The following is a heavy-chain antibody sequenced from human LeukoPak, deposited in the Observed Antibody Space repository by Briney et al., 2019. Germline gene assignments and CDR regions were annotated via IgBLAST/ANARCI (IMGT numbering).Heavy chain of an antibody. J-gene: IGHJ3*02. D-gene: IGHD1-20*01. CDR2: IYYSGST. CDR1: GGSISSYY. Sequence: PSETLSLTCTVSGGSISSYYWSWIRQPPGKGLEWIGYIYYSGSTNYNPSLKSRITISVDTSKNQFPLKVSSVTAADTAVYYCARGDITGNAIDAFDIWGQGTMVTVSS. V-gene: IGHV4-59*12. CDR3: ARGDITGNAIDAFDI.